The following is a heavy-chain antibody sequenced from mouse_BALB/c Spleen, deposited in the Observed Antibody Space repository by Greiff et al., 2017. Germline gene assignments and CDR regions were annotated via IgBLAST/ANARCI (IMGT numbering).Heavy chain of an antibody. CDR2: IDPYNGGT. J-gene: IGHJ4*01. Sequence: VHVKQSGPELVKPGASVKVSCKASGYSFTDYNMYWVKQSHGKSLEWIGYIDPYNGGTSYNQKFKGKATLTVDKSSSTAFMHLNSLTSEDSAVYYCARWGIYYGNPYAMDYWGQGTSVTVSS. CDR3: ARWGIYYGNPYAMDY. D-gene: IGHD2-1*01. V-gene: IGHV1S135*01. CDR1: GYSFTDYN.